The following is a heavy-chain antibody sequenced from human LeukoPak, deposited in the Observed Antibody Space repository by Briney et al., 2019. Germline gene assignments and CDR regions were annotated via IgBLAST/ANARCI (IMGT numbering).Heavy chain of an antibody. CDR2: IYYSGST. CDR1: GGSISSYY. J-gene: IGHJ6*02. V-gene: IGHV4-59*08. CDR3: ARVGGGNYYYYGMDV. D-gene: IGHD2-15*01. Sequence: SETLSLTCTVSGGSISSYYWSWIRQPPGKGLEWIGYIYYSGSTNYNPSLKSRVTISVDTSRNQFSLRLSSVTAGDTAVYYCARVGGGNYYYYGMDVWGQGTTV.